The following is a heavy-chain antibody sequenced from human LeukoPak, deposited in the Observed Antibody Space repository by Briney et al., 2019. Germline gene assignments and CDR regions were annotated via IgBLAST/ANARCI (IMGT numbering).Heavy chain of an antibody. J-gene: IGHJ4*02. D-gene: IGHD3-22*01. CDR3: ARRGGYHSSGYGPIGGY. Sequence: SETLSLTCTVSGYSISSGYYWGWIRQPPGKGLEWIGSIYHSGSTYYNPSLKSRVTISVDTSKNQFSLKLSSVTAADTAVYYCARRGGYHSSGYGPIGGYWGQGTLVTVSS. V-gene: IGHV4-38-2*02. CDR2: IYHSGST. CDR1: GYSISSGYY.